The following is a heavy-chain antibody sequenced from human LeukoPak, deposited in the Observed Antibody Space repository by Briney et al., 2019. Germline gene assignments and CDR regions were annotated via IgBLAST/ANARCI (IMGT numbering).Heavy chain of an antibody. D-gene: IGHD6-13*01. Sequence: PRTSLRLSCAASGFTFSSYGMHWVRQAPGKGLEWVAVIWYDGSNKYYADSVKGRFTISRDNSKNTLYLQMNSLRAEDTAVYYCAKDHSSSWSNFDYWGQGTLVTVSS. J-gene: IGHJ4*02. V-gene: IGHV3-33*06. CDR2: IWYDGSNK. CDR1: GFTFSSYG. CDR3: AKDHSSSWSNFDY.